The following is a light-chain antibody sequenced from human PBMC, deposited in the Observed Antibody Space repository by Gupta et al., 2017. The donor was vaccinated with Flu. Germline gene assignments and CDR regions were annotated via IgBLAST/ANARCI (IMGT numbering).Light chain of an antibody. Sequence: DIQMTQSPSSLSASVGDRVTITCRASQTISNYLNWYQQKPGKAPKLLLYAASSLQSGVPSRFSGSGSGTDFTLTISRLQPEDFATYYCQQSDSTPNIFGQGTKLEIK. CDR2: AAS. CDR1: QTISNY. J-gene: IGKJ2*01. CDR3: QQSDSTPNI. V-gene: IGKV1-39*01.